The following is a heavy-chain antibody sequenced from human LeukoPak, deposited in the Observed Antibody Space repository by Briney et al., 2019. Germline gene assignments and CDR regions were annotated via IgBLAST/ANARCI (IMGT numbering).Heavy chain of an antibody. D-gene: IGHD5-18*01. CDR3: ARARYSYGFVDY. V-gene: IGHV3-7*01. J-gene: IGHJ4*02. CDR2: IKQDGSEK. CDR1: GFTFSSYW. Sequence: PGGSLRLSCAASGFTFSSYWMTWVRQAPGKGLEWVANIKQDGSEKYYVDSVNGRITIPRDNAKNSLYLQMNSLRAEDTAVYYCARARYSYGFVDYWGQGTLVTVSS.